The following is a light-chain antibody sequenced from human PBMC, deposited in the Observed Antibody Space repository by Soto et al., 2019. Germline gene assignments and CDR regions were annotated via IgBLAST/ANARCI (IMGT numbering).Light chain of an antibody. CDR3: QLSQQRSSWPPIA. J-gene: IGKJ5*01. V-gene: IGKV3-11*01. CDR2: DAS. Sequence: DIALTQSPATLSLSPGNRVTLSCRANERISHSLAWYQQKPGQAPRILIYDASFRATGIPERFSGSGSGTDFTLSISSLEPEDFAVYYCQLSQQRSSWPPIAFGQGTRLEIK. CDR1: ERISHS.